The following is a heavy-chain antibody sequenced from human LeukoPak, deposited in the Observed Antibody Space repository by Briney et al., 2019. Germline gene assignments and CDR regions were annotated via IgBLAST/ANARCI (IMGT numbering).Heavy chain of an antibody. Sequence: PGGSLRLSCAASGFTFSSYTMNWVRQAPGKGLDWVSSITSSSGHIFYAVSVKGRFTISRDNAKNSLYPQMSSLTVEDTAVYYCARVRGYSRDYWGQGTLVTVSS. CDR3: ARVRGYSRDY. CDR2: ITSSSGHI. J-gene: IGHJ4*02. D-gene: IGHD6-13*01. V-gene: IGHV3-21*01. CDR1: GFTFSSYT.